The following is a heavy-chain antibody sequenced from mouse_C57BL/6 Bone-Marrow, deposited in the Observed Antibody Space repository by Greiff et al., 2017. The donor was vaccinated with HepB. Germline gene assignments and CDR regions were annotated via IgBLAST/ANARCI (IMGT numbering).Heavy chain of an antibody. D-gene: IGHD2-5*01. V-gene: IGHV1-52*01. CDR3: ARGSNFPWFAY. Sequence: VQLQQPGAELVRPGSSVKLSCKASGYTFTSYWMHWVKQRPIQGLEWIGNIDPSDSETHYNQKFKDKATLTVDKSSSTAYMQLSSLTSEDSAVYYCARGSNFPWFAYWGQGTLVTVSA. CDR1: GYTFTSYW. J-gene: IGHJ3*01. CDR2: IDPSDSET.